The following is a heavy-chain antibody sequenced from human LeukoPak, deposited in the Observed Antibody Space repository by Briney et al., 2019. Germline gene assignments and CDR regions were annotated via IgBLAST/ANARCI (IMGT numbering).Heavy chain of an antibody. D-gene: IGHD3-16*01. Sequence: ASVKVSCKASGYTFMHYGITWVRQAPGQGLEWMGWISPYTGNTKFAQRVRGRVTLTTDTSTTTAYMELRSLTTDDTAVYFCARDQWEALVGGIYYIDVWGKGTTVTVSS. CDR3: ARDQWEALVGGIYYIDV. CDR2: ISPYTGNT. CDR1: GYTFMHYG. V-gene: IGHV1-18*01. J-gene: IGHJ6*03.